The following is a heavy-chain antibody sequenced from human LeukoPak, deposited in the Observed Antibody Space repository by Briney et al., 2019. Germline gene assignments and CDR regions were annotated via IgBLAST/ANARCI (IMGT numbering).Heavy chain of an antibody. D-gene: IGHD3-10*01. CDR2: ISSSSSYI. CDR3: ASYYGSGSYLDY. CDR1: GFTFSDYY. J-gene: IGHJ4*02. V-gene: IGHV3-11*06. Sequence: KSGGSLRLSCAASGFTFSDYYMSWIRQAPGKGLEWVSSISSSSSYIYYADSVKGRFTISRDNAKNSLYLQMNSLGAEDTAVYYCASYYGSGSYLDYWGQGTLVTVSS.